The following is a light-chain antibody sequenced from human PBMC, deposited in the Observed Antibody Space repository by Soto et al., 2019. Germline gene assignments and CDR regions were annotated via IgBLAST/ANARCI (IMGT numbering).Light chain of an antibody. CDR2: GIS. CDR3: EAYSTWPIT. CDR1: QSVNSN. V-gene: IGKV3-15*01. J-gene: IGKJ5*01. Sequence: EMMMTQYAEIVAVAPGESATLSCRASQSVNSNYLAWYQQHPGQPPRLLIYGISTRATGIPARFSGSGPRTEFSLALRCLQSEDFAVYNCEAYSTWPITFGEGTRLEIK.